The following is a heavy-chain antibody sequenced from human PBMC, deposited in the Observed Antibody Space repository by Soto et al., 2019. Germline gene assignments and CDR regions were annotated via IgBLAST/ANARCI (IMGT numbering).Heavy chain of an antibody. Sequence: GGSRRLSCAASGFTFSGSAMHWVRQASGKGLEWVGRIRSKTNSYATAYAASVKGRFTISRDDSKDTAYLQMNSLKTEDTAVYYCTRDPRNYYDSIGSANWFDPWGQGTLVTVSS. CDR2: IRSKTNSYAT. D-gene: IGHD3-22*01. CDR1: GFTFSGSA. CDR3: TRDPRNYYDSIGSANWFDP. J-gene: IGHJ5*02. V-gene: IGHV3-73*01.